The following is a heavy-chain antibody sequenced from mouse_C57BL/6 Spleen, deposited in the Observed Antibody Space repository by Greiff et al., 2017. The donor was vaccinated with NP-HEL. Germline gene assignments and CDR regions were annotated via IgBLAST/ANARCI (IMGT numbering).Heavy chain of an antibody. CDR1: GYTFTSYW. V-gene: IGHV1-64*01. CDR2: IHPNSGST. Sequence: VQLQQSGAELVKPGASVKLSCKASGYTFTSYWMHWVKQRPGQGLEWIGMIHPNSGSTNYNEKFKSKATLTVDKSSSTAYMQLSSLTSEDSAVYYCARHDYDGNYYAMDYWGQGTSVTVSS. D-gene: IGHD2-4*01. J-gene: IGHJ4*01. CDR3: ARHDYDGNYYAMDY.